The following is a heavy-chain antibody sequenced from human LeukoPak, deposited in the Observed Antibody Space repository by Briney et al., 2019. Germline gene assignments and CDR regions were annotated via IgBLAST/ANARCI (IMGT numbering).Heavy chain of an antibody. CDR3: ARVLSGRGSLYSYYYYMDV. CDR2: IYSGGST. Sequence: PGGSLRLSCAASGFTVSSNYMSWVRQAPGKGLEWVSVIYSGGSTYYADSVKGRFTISRDDSKNTLYLQMNSLRAEDTAVYYCARVLSGRGSLYSYYYYMDVWGKGTTVTVSS. J-gene: IGHJ6*03. D-gene: IGHD3-10*01. CDR1: GFTVSSNY. V-gene: IGHV3-53*01.